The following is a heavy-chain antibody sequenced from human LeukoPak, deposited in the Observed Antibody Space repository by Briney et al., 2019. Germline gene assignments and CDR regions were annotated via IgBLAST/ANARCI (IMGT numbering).Heavy chain of an antibody. CDR3: ARRTLTGEFDY. J-gene: IGHJ4*02. CDR1: GASISSYY. Sequence: SETLSLTCTVSGASISSYYWNWIRQPPGKGLEWIGYIYYGGTTNYNPSLKSRVTISVDKSKNQFSLKLSSVTAADTAVYLCARRTLTGEFDYWGQGTLVTVSS. V-gene: IGHV4-59*08. CDR2: IYYGGTT. D-gene: IGHD7-27*01.